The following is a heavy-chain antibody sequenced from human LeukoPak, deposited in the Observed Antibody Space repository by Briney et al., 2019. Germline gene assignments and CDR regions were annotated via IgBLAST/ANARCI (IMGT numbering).Heavy chain of an antibody. D-gene: IGHD2-8*01. CDR2: ISGSGGST. Sequence: PGGSLRLSCAASGFTFSNYAMSWVRQAPGKGLEWVSAISGSGGSTYYADSVKGRFTISRDNSKNTLYVQMNSLRAEDTAVYYCARDTLYRPGAGRRGWFDPWGQGTLVTVSS. CDR1: GFTFSNYA. CDR3: ARDTLYRPGAGRRGWFDP. J-gene: IGHJ5*02. V-gene: IGHV3-23*01.